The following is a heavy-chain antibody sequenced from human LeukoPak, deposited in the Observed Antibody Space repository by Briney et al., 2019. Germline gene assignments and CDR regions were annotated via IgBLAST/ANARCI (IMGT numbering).Heavy chain of an antibody. CDR3: ARVEASGYDYGAFDY. V-gene: IGHV3-7*01. CDR1: GFTFNTFW. D-gene: IGHD5-12*01. CDR2: IKHDGSEK. J-gene: IGHJ4*02. Sequence: PGGSLRLSCAASGFTFNTFWMSWVRQAPGKGLEWVAHIKHDGSEKYYVDSVKGRFTISRDNAKNSLYLQMSSLRADDTAVYYCARVEASGYDYGAFDYWGQGTLVTVSS.